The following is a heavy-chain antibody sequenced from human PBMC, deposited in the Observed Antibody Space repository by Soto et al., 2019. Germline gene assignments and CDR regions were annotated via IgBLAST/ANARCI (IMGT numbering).Heavy chain of an antibody. J-gene: IGHJ6*02. V-gene: IGHV1-8*01. D-gene: IGHD2-2*01. Sequence: QVQLVQSGAEVKKPGASVKVSCKASGYTFTSYDINWVRQATGQGLEWMGWMNPNSGNTGYAQKFQGRVTMTRNTSIDTAYRQLSSLGSEDTAVYYCARGGYCSSTSCLGYYYYGMDVWGQGTTVTVSS. CDR1: GYTFTSYD. CDR3: ARGGYCSSTSCLGYYYYGMDV. CDR2: MNPNSGNT.